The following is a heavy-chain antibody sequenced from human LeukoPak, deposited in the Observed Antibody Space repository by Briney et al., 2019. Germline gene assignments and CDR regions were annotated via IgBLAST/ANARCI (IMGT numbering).Heavy chain of an antibody. J-gene: IGHJ5*02. CDR2: IRSKANSYAT. V-gene: IGHV3-73*01. CDR1: GFTFSGSA. D-gene: IGHD6-13*01. Sequence: GGSLRLSCAASGFTFSGSAMHWVRQASGKGLEWVGRIRSKANSYATAYAASVKGRFTISRDDSKNTAYLQMNSLKTEDTAVYYCTRHWDLEGIEPQNWFDPWGQGTLVTVSS. CDR3: TRHWDLEGIEPQNWFDP.